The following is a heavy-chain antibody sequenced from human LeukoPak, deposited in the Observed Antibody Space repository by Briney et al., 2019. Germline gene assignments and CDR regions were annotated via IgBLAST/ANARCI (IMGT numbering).Heavy chain of an antibody. V-gene: IGHV3-21*06. D-gene: IGHD3-22*01. J-gene: IGHJ3*02. CDR2: VNPSHAYQ. Sequence: GGSLRLSCAASGFSFRAYTMNRVRQAPGKGLEWVSSVNPSHAYQFYADSVKGRFTISRDNVKNSLFLQMDGLRAEDTAVYYCARDRDYYDSNSFSPDAFDIWGQGTMVTVSS. CDR1: GFSFRAYT. CDR3: ARDRDYYDSNSFSPDAFDI.